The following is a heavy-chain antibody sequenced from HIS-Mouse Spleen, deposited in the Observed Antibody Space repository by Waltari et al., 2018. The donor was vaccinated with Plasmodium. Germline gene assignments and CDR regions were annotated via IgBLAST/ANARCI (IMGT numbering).Heavy chain of an antibody. J-gene: IGHJ4*02. Sequence: QLQLQESGPGLVKPSETLSLTCTVSGGSISSRSYYWGWLRLPPGKGLEWIGSIYYSGSTYYNPSLKSRVTISVDTSKNQFSLKLSSVTAADTAVYYCARDRITGTSYFDYWGQGTLVTVSS. CDR1: GGSISSRSYY. D-gene: IGHD1-7*01. V-gene: IGHV4-39*07. CDR2: IYYSGST. CDR3: ARDRITGTSYFDY.